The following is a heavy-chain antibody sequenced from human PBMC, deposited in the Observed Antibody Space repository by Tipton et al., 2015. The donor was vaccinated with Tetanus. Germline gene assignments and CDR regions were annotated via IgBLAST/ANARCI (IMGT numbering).Heavy chain of an antibody. CDR1: GDSVSGYY. V-gene: IGHV4-59*02. Sequence: TLSLTCTVSGDSVSGYYWSWIRQPPGKGLEWIGYVYYTGSTNHNPSLKSRVTISMDRSKNQISLQPTSVTAADTAVYFCAGVTAQRTELSFDNWGQGTLVTVSS. D-gene: IGHD6-13*01. J-gene: IGHJ4*02. CDR3: AGVTAQRTELSFDN. CDR2: VYYTGST.